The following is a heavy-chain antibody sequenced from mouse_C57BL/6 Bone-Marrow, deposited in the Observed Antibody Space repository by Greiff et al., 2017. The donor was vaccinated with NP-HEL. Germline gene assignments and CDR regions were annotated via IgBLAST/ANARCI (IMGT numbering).Heavy chain of an antibody. CDR1: GYTFTSYG. V-gene: IGHV1-81*01. CDR3: ARGYGNSYYFDY. CDR2: IYPRSGNT. D-gene: IGHD2-10*02. J-gene: IGHJ2*01. Sequence: VKLMESGAELAGPGASVKLSCKASGYTFTSYGISWVKQRTGQGLEWIGEIYPRSGNTYYNEKFKGKATLTADKSSSTAYMELRSLTSEDSAVYFCARGYGNSYYFDYWGQGTTLTVSS.